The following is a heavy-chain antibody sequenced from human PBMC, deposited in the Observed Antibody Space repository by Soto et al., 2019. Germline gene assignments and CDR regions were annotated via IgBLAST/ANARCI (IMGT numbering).Heavy chain of an antibody. CDR3: ASLYCSSTSCHRNWVDP. J-gene: IGHJ5*02. D-gene: IGHD2-2*01. CDR2: IYYSGST. Sequence: PSETLSLTCTVFGGSVSSGSYYWSWIRQPPGKGLEWIGYIYYSGSTNYNPSLKSRVTISVDTSKNQFSLKLSSVTAADTAVYYCASLYCSSTSCHRNWVDPWGQGTLVTVSS. CDR1: GGSVSSGSYY. V-gene: IGHV4-61*01.